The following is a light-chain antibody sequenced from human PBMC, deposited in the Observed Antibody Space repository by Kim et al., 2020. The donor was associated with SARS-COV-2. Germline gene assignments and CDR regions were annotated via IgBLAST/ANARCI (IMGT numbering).Light chain of an antibody. V-gene: IGLV3-1*01. J-gene: IGLJ1*01. CDR3: QAWDSSIYV. Sequence: SYELTQPPSVSVSPGQTASITCAGDKLGDKYASWYQQKPGQSPVVVIFRDNRRPSGIPERLSGPNSGNTATLTISGTQAMDEADYYCQAWDSSIYVFGTGTKVTVL. CDR2: RDN. CDR1: KLGDKY.